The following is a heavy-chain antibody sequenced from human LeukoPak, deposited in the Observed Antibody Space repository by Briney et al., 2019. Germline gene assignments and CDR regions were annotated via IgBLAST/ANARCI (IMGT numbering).Heavy chain of an antibody. V-gene: IGHV4-34*01. CDR3: ARGRQWLVQGYYYYYYYMDV. Sequence: SETLSLTCAVYGGSFSGYYWSWIRQPPGKGLEWIGEINHSGSTNYNPSLKSRVTISVDTSKNQFSLKLSSVTAADTAAYYCARGRQWLVQGYYYYYYYMDVWGKGTTVTVSS. D-gene: IGHD6-19*01. CDR2: INHSGST. CDR1: GGSFSGYY. J-gene: IGHJ6*03.